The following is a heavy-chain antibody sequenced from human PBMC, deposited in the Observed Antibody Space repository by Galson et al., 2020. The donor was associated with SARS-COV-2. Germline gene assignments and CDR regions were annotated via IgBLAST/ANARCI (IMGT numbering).Heavy chain of an antibody. CDR1: GGSIASYY. J-gene: IGHJ6*03. CDR3: ARGDYSSSHFPYYYMDV. D-gene: IGHD6-13*01. Sequence: ETLSLTCTFSGGSIASYYGSWVRQPPGQGLEWIGYIYYTGGSTKYNPSLSSRVTMSVDASTDQFSLKLSSVTAADTAVYYCARGDYSSSHFPYYYMDVWGKGTAVTVPS. CDR2: IYYTGGST. V-gene: IGHV4-59*12.